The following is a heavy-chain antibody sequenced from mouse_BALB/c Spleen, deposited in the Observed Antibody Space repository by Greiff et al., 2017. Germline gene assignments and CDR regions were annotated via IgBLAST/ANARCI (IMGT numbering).Heavy chain of an antibody. D-gene: IGHD1-1*01. J-gene: IGHJ2*01. Sequence: EVQVVESGGGLVKPGGSLKLSCAASGFTFSSYAMSWVRQSPEKRLEWVAEISSGGSYTYYPDTVTGRFTISRDNAKNTLYLEMSSLRSEDTAMYYCARGDYYGSSYVFDYWGQGTTLTVSS. CDR3: ARGDYYGSSYVFDY. CDR2: ISSGGSYT. V-gene: IGHV5-9-4*01. CDR1: GFTFSSYA.